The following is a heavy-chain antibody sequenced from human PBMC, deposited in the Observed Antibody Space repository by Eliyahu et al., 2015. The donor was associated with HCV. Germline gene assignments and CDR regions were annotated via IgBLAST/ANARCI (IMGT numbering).Heavy chain of an antibody. D-gene: IGHD4-17*01. CDR3: ARGGYGDYVDY. CDR1: GXTFNTYA. J-gene: IGHJ4*02. V-gene: IGHV3-23*01. Sequence: EVQLLESGGGLAQPGGSLRLSCAASGXTFNTYAMTWVRQAPGKGLEWVSAISGGGGSTYYADSVKGRFTISRDNSKNTLYLQMNSLRADDTAVYYCARGGYGDYVDYWGQGTLVTVSS. CDR2: ISGGGGST.